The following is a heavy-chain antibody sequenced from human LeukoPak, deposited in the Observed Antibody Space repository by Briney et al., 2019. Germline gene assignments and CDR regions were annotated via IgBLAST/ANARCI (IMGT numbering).Heavy chain of an antibody. CDR3: ARARIAPAEGAGGFDY. CDR1: GFTFSSYA. J-gene: IGHJ4*02. V-gene: IGHV3-30-3*01. CDR2: ISYDGSNK. D-gene: IGHD2-15*01. Sequence: HPGGSLRLSCAASGFTFSSYAMHWVRQAPGKGLEWVAVISYDGSNKYYADSVKGRFTISRDNSKNTLFLQMNSLRAEDTAVYYCARARIAPAEGAGGFDYWGQGTLVTVSS.